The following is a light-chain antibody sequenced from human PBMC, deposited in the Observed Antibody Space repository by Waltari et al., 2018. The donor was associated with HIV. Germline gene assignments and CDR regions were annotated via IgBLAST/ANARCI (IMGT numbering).Light chain of an antibody. J-gene: IGKJ4*01. CDR3: QQFKSYPLT. CDR2: SAF. Sequence: DLQLTQSPSFLFASVGDRVTITCRASQDITTYLAWYQQKPGKAPKVLIYSAFTLQSGVPSRFSGSGSGTEFTLTISSLQPEDFATYYCQQFKSYPLTFGGGTKVEIK. V-gene: IGKV1-9*01. CDR1: QDITTY.